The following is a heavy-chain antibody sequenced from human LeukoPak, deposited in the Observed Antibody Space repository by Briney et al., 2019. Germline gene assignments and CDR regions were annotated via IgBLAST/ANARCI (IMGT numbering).Heavy chain of an antibody. J-gene: IGHJ5*02. Sequence: GESLKISCRGSGYSFTDHWIVGVRQMTGKGLEWMVVIYPGDSDARYSPSFQGQVTISADKSISTAYLQWSSLKASDTAMYYCARTYGGTSYSCFDPWGQGTLVTVSS. D-gene: IGHD1-26*01. CDR1: GYSFTDHW. V-gene: IGHV5-51*01. CDR3: ARTYGGTSYSCFDP. CDR2: IYPGDSDA.